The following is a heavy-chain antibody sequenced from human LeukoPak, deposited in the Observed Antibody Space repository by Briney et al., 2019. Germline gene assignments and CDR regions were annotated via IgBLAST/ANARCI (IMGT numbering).Heavy chain of an antibody. CDR2: IYYSGST. Sequence: SETLSLTCTVSGGSISSYYWSWIRQPPGKGLEWIGSIYYSGSTYYNPSLKSRVTISVDTSKNQFSLKLSSVTAADTAVYYCARDHPDIVVVVAANYGMDVWGQGTTVTVSS. CDR1: GGSISSYY. V-gene: IGHV4-39*07. D-gene: IGHD2-15*01. CDR3: ARDHPDIVVVVAANYGMDV. J-gene: IGHJ6*02.